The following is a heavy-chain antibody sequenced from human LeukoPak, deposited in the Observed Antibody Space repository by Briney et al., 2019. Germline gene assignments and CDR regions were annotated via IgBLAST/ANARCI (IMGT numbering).Heavy chain of an antibody. CDR3: ARDRAYDFWSGYDHDAFDI. J-gene: IGHJ3*02. Sequence: AGGSLRLSCAASGFTFSSYAMHWVRQAPGKGLEWVAVISYDGSNKYYADSVKGRFTISRDNSKNTLYLQMNSLRAEDTAVYYCARDRAYDFWSGYDHDAFDIWGQGTMVTVSS. V-gene: IGHV3-30-3*01. CDR1: GFTFSSYA. CDR2: ISYDGSNK. D-gene: IGHD3-3*01.